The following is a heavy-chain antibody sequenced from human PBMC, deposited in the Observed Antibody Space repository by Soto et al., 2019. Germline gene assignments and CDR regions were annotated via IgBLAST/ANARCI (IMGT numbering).Heavy chain of an antibody. Sequence: QISLKESGPPLVKPTQTLTLTCTFSGFSLRTSGLGVGWIRQPPGKALEWLALIYWDDDKRYSPSLKSRLTITKDTSENQVVLTMPNMDPVDTAPYYCAGRGLTTWWGDGIGGWGQGIMVIVSS. CDR2: IYWDDDK. D-gene: IGHD4-4*01. CDR1: GFSLRTSGLG. V-gene: IGHV2-5*02. CDR3: AGRGLTTWWGDGIGG. J-gene: IGHJ6*02.